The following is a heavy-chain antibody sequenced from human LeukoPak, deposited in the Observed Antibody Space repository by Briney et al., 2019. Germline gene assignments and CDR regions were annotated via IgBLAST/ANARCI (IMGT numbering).Heavy chain of an antibody. CDR2: MYNSGST. J-gene: IGHJ4*02. CDR3: ARHLSRATGWEN. Sequence: PSETLSLTCTVSGASISSYYWGWIRQPPGKGLEWIGYMYNSGSTNYNPSLKSRVTISVDTSKNQFSLKLSSVTAADTAVYYCARHLSRATGWENWGQGTLVTVSS. V-gene: IGHV4-59*08. CDR1: GASISSYY. D-gene: IGHD1-14*01.